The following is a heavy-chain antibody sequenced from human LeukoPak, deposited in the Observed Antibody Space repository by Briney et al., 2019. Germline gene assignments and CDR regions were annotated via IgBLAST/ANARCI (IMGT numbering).Heavy chain of an antibody. CDR3: ARVVSHGYLDY. V-gene: IGHV4-59*01. CDR2: IYYSGST. Sequence: RPSETLSLTCTVSGGSISSYYWSWIRQPPGKGLEWIGYIYYSGSTNYNPSLKSRVTISVDTSKNQLSLKVTSVTAADTAMYYCARVVSHGYLDYWGQGTLITVSS. CDR1: GGSISSYY. D-gene: IGHD5-24*01. J-gene: IGHJ4*02.